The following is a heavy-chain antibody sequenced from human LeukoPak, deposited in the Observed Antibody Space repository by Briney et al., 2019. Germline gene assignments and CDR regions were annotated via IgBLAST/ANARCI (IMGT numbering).Heavy chain of an antibody. Sequence: SETLSLTCAVYGGSFSGYYWSWIRQPPGKGLEWIGEINHSGSTNYNPSLKSRVTISVDTSKNQFSLKLSSVTAADTAVYYCARGQGGWYRHWGRGTLVTVSS. V-gene: IGHV4-34*01. CDR2: INHSGST. J-gene: IGHJ4*02. CDR3: ARGQGGWYRH. D-gene: IGHD6-19*01. CDR1: GGSFSGYY.